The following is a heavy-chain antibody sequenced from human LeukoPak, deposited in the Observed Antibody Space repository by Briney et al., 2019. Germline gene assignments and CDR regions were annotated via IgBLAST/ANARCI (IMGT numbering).Heavy chain of an antibody. CDR1: GFTFSSYA. CDR3: ARDRTPYSYGPYFDY. J-gene: IGHJ4*02. Sequence: PGGSLRLSCAASGFTFSSYAMSWARQAPGKGLEWVSAISGSGGSTYYADSVKGRFTISRDNSKNTLYLQMNSLRAEDTAVYYCARDRTPYSYGPYFDYWGQGTLVTVSS. V-gene: IGHV3-23*01. CDR2: ISGSGGST. D-gene: IGHD5-18*01.